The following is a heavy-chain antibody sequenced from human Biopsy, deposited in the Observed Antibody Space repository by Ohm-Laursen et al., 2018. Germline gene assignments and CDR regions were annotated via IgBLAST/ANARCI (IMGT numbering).Heavy chain of an antibody. CDR3: ARGSNDFGGLYFPR. Sequence: GTLSLTCTVSGGSFTGHYWSWIRQPPGKGLEWIGHVSYTGYTSYNASLKGRVTISVDTSRNHFSLRLSSLTAADTAVYYCARGSNDFGGLYFPRWGQGTLLTVSS. J-gene: IGHJ4*02. V-gene: IGHV4-59*11. CDR2: VSYTGYT. CDR1: GGSFTGHY. D-gene: IGHD4-23*01.